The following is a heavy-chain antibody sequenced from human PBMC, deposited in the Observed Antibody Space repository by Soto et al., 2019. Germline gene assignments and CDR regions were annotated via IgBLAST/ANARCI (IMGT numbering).Heavy chain of an antibody. D-gene: IGHD3-10*01. J-gene: IGHJ5*02. V-gene: IGHV4-30-2*01. CDR1: GGSISSGGYS. CDR2: IYHSGST. Sequence: PSETLSLTCAVSGGSISSGGYSWSWIRQPPGKGLEWIGYIYHSGSTYYNPSLKSRVTISVDRSKNQFSLKLSSVTAADTAVYYCARAGVVRGTGACFDPWGQGTLVTVSS. CDR3: ARAGVVRGTGACFDP.